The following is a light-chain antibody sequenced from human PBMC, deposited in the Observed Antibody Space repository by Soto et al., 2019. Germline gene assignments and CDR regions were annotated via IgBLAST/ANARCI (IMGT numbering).Light chain of an antibody. CDR2: GAS. V-gene: IGKV3-20*01. Sequence: EILLTQSPGTLSWSPGERATLSCRASQSVSSTYSAWYQQKPGQAPRLLIYGASSRATGIPDRLSGSASGTEFLLTISRLEPEDSAMYYCQQYGTSWTFGQGTQVDIK. CDR3: QQYGTSWT. J-gene: IGKJ1*01. CDR1: QSVSSTY.